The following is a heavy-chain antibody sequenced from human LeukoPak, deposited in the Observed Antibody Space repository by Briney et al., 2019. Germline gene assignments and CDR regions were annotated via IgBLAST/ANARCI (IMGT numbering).Heavy chain of an antibody. CDR2: ISAYNGNT. D-gene: IGHD6-19*01. CDR1: GYTFTSYG. J-gene: IGHJ5*02. Sequence: VKVSCKASGYTFTSYGISWVRQAPGQGLEWMGWISAYNGNTNYAQKLQGRVTMTTDTSTSTAYMELRSLRSDDTAVYYCARTSASGWYSWFDPWGQGTLVTVSS. V-gene: IGHV1-18*01. CDR3: ARTSASGWYSWFDP.